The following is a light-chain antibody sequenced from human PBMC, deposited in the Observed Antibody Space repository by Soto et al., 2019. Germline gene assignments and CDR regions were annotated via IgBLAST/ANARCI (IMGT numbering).Light chain of an antibody. CDR1: QSVSSSH. CDR2: GAS. CDR3: QQYGTSPCT. J-gene: IGKJ2*02. V-gene: IGKV3-20*01. Sequence: EIVLTQSPGTLSLSPGERATLSCRASQSVSSSHLAWYQQKPGQAPRLLFYGASSRATGIPDRFSGSGSGTDFTLTISRLEPEDFAVYYCQQYGTSPCTFGQGTRLEIK.